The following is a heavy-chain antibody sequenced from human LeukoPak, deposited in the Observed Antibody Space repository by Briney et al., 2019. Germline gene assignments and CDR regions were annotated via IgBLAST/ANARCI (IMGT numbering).Heavy chain of an antibody. CDR2: IYYSGST. D-gene: IGHD3-9*01. CDR1: GGSISSSSYY. CDR3: ARDRARYFDWLLRSSWFDP. J-gene: IGHJ5*02. Sequence: SETLSLTCTVSGGSISSSSYYWGWIRQPPGKGLEWIGSIYYSGSTYYNPSLKSRVTISVDTSKNQFSLKLSSVTAADTAVYYCARDRARYFDWLLRSSWFDPWGQGTLVTVSS. V-gene: IGHV4-39*07.